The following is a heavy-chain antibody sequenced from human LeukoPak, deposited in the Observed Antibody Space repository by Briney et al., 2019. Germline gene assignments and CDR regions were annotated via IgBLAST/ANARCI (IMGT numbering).Heavy chain of an antibody. CDR2: IIPIFGTA. CDR3: ERDQRMDSGYDYPYDAFDI. CDR1: GGTFSSYA. D-gene: IGHD5-12*01. V-gene: IGHV1-69*05. J-gene: IGHJ3*02. Sequence: SVKVSCKASGGTFSSYAISWVRQAPGQGLEWMGGIIPIFGTANYAQKFQGRVTMTRDTSTSTVYMELSSLRSEDTAVYYCERDQRMDSGYDYPYDAFDIWGQGTMVTVSS.